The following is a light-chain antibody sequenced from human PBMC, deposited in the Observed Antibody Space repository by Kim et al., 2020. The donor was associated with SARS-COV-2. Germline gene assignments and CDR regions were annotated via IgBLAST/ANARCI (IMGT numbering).Light chain of an antibody. CDR2: YVS. CDR3: QVWDSSSDHPV. CDR1: NIGSKS. Sequence: APGKAARITCGGNNIGSKSVHWYQLRPGQAPVLVIYYVSDRPSGIPERFSGSNSGNTATLTISRVEAGDEADYYCQVWDSSSDHPVFGGGTKVTVL. J-gene: IGLJ3*02. V-gene: IGLV3-21*04.